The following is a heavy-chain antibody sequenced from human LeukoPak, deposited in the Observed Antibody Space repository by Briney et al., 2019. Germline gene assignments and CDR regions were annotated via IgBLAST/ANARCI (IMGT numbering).Heavy chain of an antibody. J-gene: IGHJ4*02. V-gene: IGHV1-18*01. Sequence: GASVKVSCKASGYTFTSYGISWVRQAPGQGLEWMGWISAYNGNTNYAQKLQGRVTMTTDTSTSTAYTELRSLRSDDTAVYYCARVRNIAAAAYFDYWGQGTLVTVSS. CDR3: ARVRNIAAAAYFDY. CDR1: GYTFTSYG. CDR2: ISAYNGNT. D-gene: IGHD6-13*01.